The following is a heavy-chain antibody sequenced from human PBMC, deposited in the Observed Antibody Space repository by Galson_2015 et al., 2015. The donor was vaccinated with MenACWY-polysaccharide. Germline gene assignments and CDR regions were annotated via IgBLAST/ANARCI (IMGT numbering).Heavy chain of an antibody. CDR1: GFTFSNYW. J-gene: IGHJ4*02. CDR3: ASQTWTGYFDY. D-gene: IGHD3-10*01. Sequence: SLRLSCAASGFTFSNYWMSWVRQAPGKGLEWVANIEQDGSEKYYVDSVKGRFTISRDNAKTSLYLQMNSLRAEDTAMYYCASQTWTGYFDYWGQGILVTVSS. V-gene: IGHV3-7*03. CDR2: IEQDGSEK.